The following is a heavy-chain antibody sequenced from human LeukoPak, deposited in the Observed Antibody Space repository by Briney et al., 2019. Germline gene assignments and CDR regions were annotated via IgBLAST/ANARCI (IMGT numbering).Heavy chain of an antibody. Sequence: SETLSLTCAVYGGSFSGYYWSWIRQPPGKGLEWIGEINHSGSTNYNPSLKSQVTISVDTSKNQFSLKLSSVTAADTAVYYCARSILSLYYYCGMDVWGQGTTVTVSS. V-gene: IGHV4-34*01. D-gene: IGHD3-10*01. CDR1: GGSFSGYY. CDR3: ARSILSLYYYCGMDV. CDR2: INHSGST. J-gene: IGHJ6*02.